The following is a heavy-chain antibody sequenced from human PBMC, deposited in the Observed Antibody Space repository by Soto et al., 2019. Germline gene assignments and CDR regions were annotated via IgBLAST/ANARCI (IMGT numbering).Heavy chain of an antibody. J-gene: IGHJ4*02. CDR2: IKSNSDGATT. V-gene: IGHV3-15*01. D-gene: IGHD3-22*01. CDR1: GFTSSDAL. CDR3: ARVRRSSGYYYGY. Sequence: PGGSLRLSCAASGFTSSDALMSRVRQAPGKGLEWVGRIKSNSDGATTDYSAPVKGRFTVSRDDSTNMLYLQMSSLKTEDTAVYYCARVRRSSGYYYGYWGQGTPVTVSS.